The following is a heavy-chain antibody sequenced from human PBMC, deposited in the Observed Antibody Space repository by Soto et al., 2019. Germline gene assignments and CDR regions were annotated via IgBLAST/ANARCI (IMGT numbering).Heavy chain of an antibody. CDR1: GFSFSNYA. D-gene: IGHD3-9*01. Sequence: GGSLRLSCAASGFSFSNYAMNWVRQAPGKGLEWVSAISGSGGSTYYADSVKGRFTISRDNSKNTLYLQMNSLRAEDTAVYYCAKNVWGITIFGGMDVWGQGTTVTVSS. V-gene: IGHV3-23*01. CDR3: AKNVWGITIFGGMDV. CDR2: ISGSGGST. J-gene: IGHJ6*02.